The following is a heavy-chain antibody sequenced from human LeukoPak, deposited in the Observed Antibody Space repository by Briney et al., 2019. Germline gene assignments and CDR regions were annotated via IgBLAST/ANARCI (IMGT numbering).Heavy chain of an antibody. Sequence: SETLSLTCTVSGGSISSYYWSWIRQPAGKGLDWIGRIYTSGSTNYNPSLKSRVTMSVDTSKNQFSLKLSSVTAADTAVYYCARDVVPAAQGGADAFDIWGQGTMVTVSS. CDR1: GGSISSYY. J-gene: IGHJ3*02. CDR2: IYTSGST. V-gene: IGHV4-4*07. CDR3: ARDVVPAAQGGADAFDI. D-gene: IGHD2-2*01.